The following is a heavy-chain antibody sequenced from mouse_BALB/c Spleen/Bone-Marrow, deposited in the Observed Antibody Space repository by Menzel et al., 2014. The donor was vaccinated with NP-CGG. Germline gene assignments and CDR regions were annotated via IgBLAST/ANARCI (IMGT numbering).Heavy chain of an antibody. J-gene: IGHJ3*01. Sequence: VQLQQSGAKLVKPGTSVKLSCTASGFNIKDTHLHWVQQRPEQGLEWIGRFDPTNGNPKYDPKFQGKATITVDTSSNTAYLQLSSLTSEDTAVYYCASYDGSRFAYWGQGTLVTVSA. CDR1: GFNIKDTH. V-gene: IGHV14-3*02. CDR3: ASYDGSRFAY. CDR2: FDPTNGNP. D-gene: IGHD2-3*01.